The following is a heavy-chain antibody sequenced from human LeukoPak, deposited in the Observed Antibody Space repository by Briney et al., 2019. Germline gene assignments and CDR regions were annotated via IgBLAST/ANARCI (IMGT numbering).Heavy chain of an antibody. J-gene: IGHJ4*02. V-gene: IGHV3-9*01. Sequence: GRSLRLSCAASGFTFDDYAMHWARQAPGKGLEWVSGLSWNSGSIGYADSVKGRFTISRDNAQNFLYLQMNSLRPDDTALYFCARTRHYGSGSYPLDYWGQGTLVTVSS. CDR2: LSWNSGSI. D-gene: IGHD3-10*01. CDR1: GFTFDDYA. CDR3: ARTRHYGSGSYPLDY.